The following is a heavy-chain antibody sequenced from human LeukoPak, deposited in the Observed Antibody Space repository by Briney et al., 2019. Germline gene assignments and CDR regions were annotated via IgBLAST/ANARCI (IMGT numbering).Heavy chain of an antibody. J-gene: IGHJ5*02. CDR3: ARGGSGSYYRWFDP. CDR1: GGSFSGYY. D-gene: IGHD1-26*01. CDR2: INHSGST. V-gene: IGHV4-34*01. Sequence: SETLSLTCAVYGGSFSGYYWSWIRQPPGKGLEWIGEINHSGSTNYNPSLKSRVTILVDTSKNQFSLKLSSVTAADTAVYYCARGGSGSYYRWFDPWGQGTLVTVSS.